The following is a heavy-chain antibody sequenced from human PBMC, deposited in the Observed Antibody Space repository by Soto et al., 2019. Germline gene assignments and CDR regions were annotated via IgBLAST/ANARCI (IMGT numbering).Heavy chain of an antibody. Sequence: SETLSLTCAVYGGSFSGYYWSWIRQPPGKGLEWIGEINHSGSTNYNPSLKSRVTISVDTSKNQFSLKLSSVTAADTAVYYCARGVVVAATEPYYYYYYGMDVWGQGTTVTV. CDR3: ARGVVVAATEPYYYYYYGMDV. CDR2: INHSGST. D-gene: IGHD2-15*01. J-gene: IGHJ6*02. V-gene: IGHV4-34*01. CDR1: GGSFSGYY.